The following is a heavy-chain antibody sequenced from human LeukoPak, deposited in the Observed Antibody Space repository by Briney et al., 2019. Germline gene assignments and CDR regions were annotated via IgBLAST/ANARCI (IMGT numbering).Heavy chain of an antibody. V-gene: IGHV3-53*01. J-gene: IGHJ6*02. CDR1: GFTVSSNY. CDR3: ARDSSSWSYYYYGMDV. D-gene: IGHD6-13*01. Sequence: GGSLRLSCAASGFTVSSNYMSWVRQAPGKGLEWVSVIYSGGSTYYADSVKGRFTISRDNSKSTLYLQMNSLRAEDTAVYYCARDSSSWSYYYYGMDVWGQGTTVTVSS. CDR2: IYSGGST.